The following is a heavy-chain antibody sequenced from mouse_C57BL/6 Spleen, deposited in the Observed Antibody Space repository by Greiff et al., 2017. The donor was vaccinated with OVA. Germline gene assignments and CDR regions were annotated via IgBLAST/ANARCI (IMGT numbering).Heavy chain of an antibody. V-gene: IGHV2-2*01. CDR2: IWRGGST. D-gene: IGHD2-12*01. J-gene: IGHJ4*01. CDR3: ARNYYSAMDY. CDR1: GFSLTSYG. Sequence: QVQLQQSGPGLVQPSQSLSITCTVSGFSLTSYGVHWVRQSPGKGLEWLGVIWRGGSTDYNAAFISRLSISKDNSKSQVFFKMNSLQADDTAIDYCARNYYSAMDYWGQGTSVTVSS.